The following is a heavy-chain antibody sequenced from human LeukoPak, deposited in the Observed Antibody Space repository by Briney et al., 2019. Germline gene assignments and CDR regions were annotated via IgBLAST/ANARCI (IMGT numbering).Heavy chain of an antibody. Sequence: ASVKVSCKASGYTFTSYVISWVRQAPGQGLEWMGWISAYNGNTNYAQNLQGRVNMTTDTSTSTAYMELRSLRSDDTAVYYCARDRGRYCSSTSCYKLAFDIWGQGTMVTVSS. D-gene: IGHD2-2*01. CDR3: ARDRGRYCSSTSCYKLAFDI. J-gene: IGHJ3*02. CDR1: GYTFTSYV. CDR2: ISAYNGNT. V-gene: IGHV1-18*01.